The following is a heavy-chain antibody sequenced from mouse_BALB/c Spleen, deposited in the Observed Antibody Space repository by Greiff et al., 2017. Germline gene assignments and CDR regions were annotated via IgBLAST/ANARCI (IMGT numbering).Heavy chain of an antibody. Sequence: DVKLVESGGGLVKPGGSLKLSYAASGFAFSSYDMSWVRQTPEKRLEWVAYISSGGGSTYYPDTVKGRFTISRDNAKNTLYLQMSSLKSEDTAMYYCARVYGNYGDYWGQGTTLTVSS. D-gene: IGHD2-1*01. J-gene: IGHJ2*01. CDR1: GFAFSSYD. V-gene: IGHV5-12-1*01. CDR2: ISSGGGST. CDR3: ARVYGNYGDY.